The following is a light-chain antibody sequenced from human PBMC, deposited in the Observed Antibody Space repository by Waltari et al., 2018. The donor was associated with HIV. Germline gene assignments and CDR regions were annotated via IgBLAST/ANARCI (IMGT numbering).Light chain of an antibody. CDR2: WAS. J-gene: IGKJ4*01. CDR1: QNLFYSSNNQDY. V-gene: IGKV4-1*01. Sequence: DIVMTQSPDSLAVSLGERATINCKSSQNLFYSSNNQDYLAWYQQKPGQPPKLLIYWASTRESGVPDRFSGSGSGTDFTLTIISLQAEDVATYYCHQYFGPPLTFGGGTKVEIK. CDR3: HQYFGPPLT.